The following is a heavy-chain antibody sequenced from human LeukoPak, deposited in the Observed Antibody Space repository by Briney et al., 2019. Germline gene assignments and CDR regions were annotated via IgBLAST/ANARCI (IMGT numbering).Heavy chain of an antibody. CDR1: GFTFTTYS. CDR3: ARSEWELIDH. CDR2: ISLSSSYI. V-gene: IGHV3-21*01. D-gene: IGHD1-26*01. J-gene: IGHJ4*02. Sequence: GGALRLSRAPSGFTFTTYSMNSVPHAPGTGLEWVSSISLSSSYIYYAASLKRRFTISRDNAKNSLYLQMNSLRAEDTAVYYCARSEWELIDHWGQGTLVTVSS.